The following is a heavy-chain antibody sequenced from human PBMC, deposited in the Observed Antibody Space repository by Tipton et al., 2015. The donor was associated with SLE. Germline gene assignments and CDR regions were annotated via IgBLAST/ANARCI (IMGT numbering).Heavy chain of an antibody. D-gene: IGHD7-27*01. Sequence: QSGPEVKKPGSSVKVSCKASGGTFSSYAISWVRQAPGQGLEWMGGIIPIFGTANYAQKFQGRVTITTDESTSPAYMELSSLRSEPPAVYYFAIRDSGDPDYYYYMDVWGKGTTFPVSS. CDR2: IIPIFGTA. V-gene: IGHV1-69*05. CDR1: GGTFSSYA. CDR3: AIRDSGDPDYYYYMDV. J-gene: IGHJ6*03.